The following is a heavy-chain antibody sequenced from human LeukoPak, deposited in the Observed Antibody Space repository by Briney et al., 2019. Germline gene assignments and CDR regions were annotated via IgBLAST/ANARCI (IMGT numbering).Heavy chain of an antibody. V-gene: IGHV3-23*01. CDR3: AKDSTTSGSYYGMDV. Sequence: GGSLRLSCAASGFTFSSYAMSWVRQAPGKGLEWVSAISGSGGSTYYADSVKGRFTISRDNSKNTLHLQMNSLRAEDTAVYYCAKDSTTSGSYYGMDVWGQGTTVTVSS. CDR2: ISGSGGST. CDR1: GFTFSSYA. J-gene: IGHJ6*02. D-gene: IGHD4-17*01.